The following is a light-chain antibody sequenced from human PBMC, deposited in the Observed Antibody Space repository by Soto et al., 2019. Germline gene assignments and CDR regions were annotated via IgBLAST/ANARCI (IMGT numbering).Light chain of an antibody. Sequence: QSVLTQPASVSGSPGQSITISCTGTSSDVGSYNLVSWYQQHPGKAPKLMIYEGSKRPSGVSNRFSGSKSGNTASLTISGLQAEDEADYYCCSYAGTRKVSGGGTKLTVL. CDR1: SSDVGSYNL. CDR2: EGS. CDR3: CSYAGTRKV. V-gene: IGLV2-23*01. J-gene: IGLJ2*01.